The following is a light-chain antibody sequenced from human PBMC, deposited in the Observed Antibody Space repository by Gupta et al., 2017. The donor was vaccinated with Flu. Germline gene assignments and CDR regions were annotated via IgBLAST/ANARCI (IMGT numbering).Light chain of an antibody. V-gene: IGKV1-39*01. CDR1: ESVTTY. CDR3: QQGYRVPYT. J-gene: IGKJ2*01. CDR2: KAT. Sequence: DIHLTQSPLSLSGYVGDRVIINCRANESVTTYLSWFQQTPGKAPKMLIYKATNLQKGVPERFSGSGSATDFSLTIRDLQPDDSATYYCQQGYRVPYTFGQGTRLEI.